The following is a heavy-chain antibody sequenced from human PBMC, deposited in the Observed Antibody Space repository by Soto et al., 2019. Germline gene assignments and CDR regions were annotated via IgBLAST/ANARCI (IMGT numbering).Heavy chain of an antibody. CDR2: VYHTGGT. CDR1: SGPSSSHN. V-gene: IGHV4-59*08. Sequence: QVQLQQSGPGLVKPSETLSLTCTVSSGPSSSHNWGWNRQTPGRGLEWIGYVYHTGGTSYNPSHNSRVTVSADTSTNHISLTLTSVSAADTAVYYCVRQGIGYLHGLVDVWGQGTTVTVSS. CDR3: VRQGIGYLHGLVDV. J-gene: IGHJ6*02. D-gene: IGHD2-15*01.